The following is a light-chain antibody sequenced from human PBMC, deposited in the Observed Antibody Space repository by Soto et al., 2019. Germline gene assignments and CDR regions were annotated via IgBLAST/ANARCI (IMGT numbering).Light chain of an antibody. V-gene: IGLV3-1*01. CDR3: QAWDSSTLVV. CDR1: KLGDKY. CDR2: QDN. Sequence: SSELTQPPSVSVSPGQTASITCSGDKLGDKYACWYQQKPGQSPVLVIYQDNKRHSGIPERFSGSNSGNTATLTISGTQAMDEADYYGQAWDSSTLVVFGGGPKLTVL. J-gene: IGLJ2*01.